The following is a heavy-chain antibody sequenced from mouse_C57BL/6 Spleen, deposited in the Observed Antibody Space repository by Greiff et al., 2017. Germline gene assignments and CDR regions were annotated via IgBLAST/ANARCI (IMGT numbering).Heavy chain of an antibody. CDR1: GYTFTSYG. D-gene: IGHD2-3*01. J-gene: IGHJ4*01. Sequence: QVQLQQSGAELARPGASVKLSCKASGYTFTSYGISWVKQRTGQGLEWIGEIYPRSGNTYYNEKFKGKATLTADKSSSTAYMELRSLTSEDSAVYFCARHRGYDGYYGYAMDYWGQGTSVTVSS. CDR3: ARHRGYDGYYGYAMDY. V-gene: IGHV1-81*01. CDR2: IYPRSGNT.